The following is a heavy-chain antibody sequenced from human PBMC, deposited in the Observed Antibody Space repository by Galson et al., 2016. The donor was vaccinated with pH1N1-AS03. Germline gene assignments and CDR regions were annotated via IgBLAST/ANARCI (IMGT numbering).Heavy chain of an antibody. CDR2: IHYGGST. J-gene: IGHJ4*02. D-gene: IGHD2/OR15-2a*01. V-gene: IGHV4-39*01. CDR3: AIYTSTAADY. Sequence: LSLTCTVSGGSISSGNNRGGWIRQPPGKGLEWIGTIHYGGSTYYNPSLKSRVTISVDVSKNQFSLNLNSVTAADTSVYYCAIYTSTAADYWGQGTLVTVSS. CDR1: GGSISSGNNR.